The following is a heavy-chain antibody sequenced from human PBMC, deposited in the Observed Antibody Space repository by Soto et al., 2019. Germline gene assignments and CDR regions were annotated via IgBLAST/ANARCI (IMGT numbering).Heavy chain of an antibody. Sequence: GGSLRLSCAASGFTFSSYAMSWVRQAPGKGLEWVSAISGSGGSTYYADSVKGRFTISRDNSKNTLYLQMNSLRAEDTAVYYCAASAAYHDFWSGYANWFDAWGQGTLVTVSS. D-gene: IGHD3-3*01. J-gene: IGHJ5*02. CDR3: AASAAYHDFWSGYANWFDA. CDR1: GFTFSSYA. V-gene: IGHV3-23*01. CDR2: ISGSGGST.